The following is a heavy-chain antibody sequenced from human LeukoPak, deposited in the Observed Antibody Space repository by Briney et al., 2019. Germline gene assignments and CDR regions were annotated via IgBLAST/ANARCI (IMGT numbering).Heavy chain of an antibody. CDR3: ARTDSSGYPPNWFDP. CDR2: VYPGGSDA. V-gene: IGHV5-51*01. D-gene: IGHD3-22*01. J-gene: IGHJ5*02. Sequence: GASLQISCKASGSSFTTYWIGWVRQLPGKGLEWMGIVYPGGSDARYSPSFQGQVTMSADKSISTAYLHWSSLKASDTAMYYCARTDSSGYPPNWFDPWGQGTLVTVSS. CDR1: GSSFTTYW.